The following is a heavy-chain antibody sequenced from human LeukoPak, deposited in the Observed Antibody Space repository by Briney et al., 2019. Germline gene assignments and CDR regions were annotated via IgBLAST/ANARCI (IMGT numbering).Heavy chain of an antibody. J-gene: IGHJ3*02. Sequence: PGGSLRLSCAASGFTFSSYAMHWVRQAPGKGLEWVAVISYDGSNKYYADSVKGRFTISRDNSKNTLYLQVNSLRAEDTAVYYCASPTWEHPDAFDIWGQGTMVTVSS. D-gene: IGHD1-26*01. CDR1: GFTFSSYA. V-gene: IGHV3-30*04. CDR2: ISYDGSNK. CDR3: ASPTWEHPDAFDI.